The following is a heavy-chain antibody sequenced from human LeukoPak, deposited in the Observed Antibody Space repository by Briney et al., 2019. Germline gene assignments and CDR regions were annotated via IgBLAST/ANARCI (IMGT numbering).Heavy chain of an antibody. CDR3: AKGTYYYDSSGYYSTDY. CDR1: GFTFSSYA. Sequence: GGSLRLSCAASGFTFSSYAMSWVRQVPGKGLEWVSAISGSGGSTYYADSVKGRFTISRDNSKNTLYLQMNSLRAEDTAVYYCAKGTYYYDSSGYYSTDYWGQGTLVTVSS. D-gene: IGHD3-22*01. V-gene: IGHV3-23*01. CDR2: ISGSGGST. J-gene: IGHJ4*02.